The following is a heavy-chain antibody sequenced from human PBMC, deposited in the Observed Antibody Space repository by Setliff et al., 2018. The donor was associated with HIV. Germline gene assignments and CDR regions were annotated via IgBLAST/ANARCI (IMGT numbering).Heavy chain of an antibody. CDR1: GYSISSRYY. Sequence: SETLSLTCTVSGYSISSRYYRGWIRQSPGKGLEWIGSIYHSGSTRYNPSLKSRVTISVDTPKNQFSLKLSSVTAADTAVYYCASSPAWRSDYGLHTFDYWGQGILVTVSS. J-gene: IGHJ4*02. D-gene: IGHD4-17*01. V-gene: IGHV4-38-2*02. CDR2: IYHSGST. CDR3: ASSPAWRSDYGLHTFDY.